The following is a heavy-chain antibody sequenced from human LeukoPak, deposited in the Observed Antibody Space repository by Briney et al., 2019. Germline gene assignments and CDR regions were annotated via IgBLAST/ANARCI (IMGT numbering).Heavy chain of an antibody. CDR3: ARDRIWNDAGHDPFDI. V-gene: IGHV4-4*07. Sequence: SETLSLTCNVSGASISSYYWSWIRQPAGKGLEWIGRIYASANTNYSPSFKSRATISIDRSKNQFSLNLPSVTAADTAVYYCARDRIWNDAGHDPFDIWGQGTMVTVSS. CDR1: GASISSYY. D-gene: IGHD1-1*01. CDR2: IYASANT. J-gene: IGHJ3*02.